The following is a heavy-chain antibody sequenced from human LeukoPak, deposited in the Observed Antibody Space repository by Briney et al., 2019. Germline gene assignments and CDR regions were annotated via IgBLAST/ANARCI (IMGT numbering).Heavy chain of an antibody. CDR1: TYSISNGYY. CDR2: IYHSGSA. J-gene: IGHJ4*02. V-gene: IGHV4-38-2*01. CDR3: ARNWATDYHFDY. Sequence: PSETLSLTCVVSTYSISNGYYWGWTRQPPGKGLEWIGSIYHSGSADYNPSLTSRVTISVDTSNNQFSLRLTSVTAADTAVYYCARNWATDYHFDYWGQGTLVTVSS. D-gene: IGHD3-16*01.